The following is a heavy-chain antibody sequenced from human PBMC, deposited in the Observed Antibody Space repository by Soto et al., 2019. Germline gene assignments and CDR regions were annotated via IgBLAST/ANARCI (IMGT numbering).Heavy chain of an antibody. CDR1: GFTFSSHW. CDR3: AGVVNVGYYYYAMGV. Sequence: GGSLRLSCTASGFTFSSHWMDWVRQAPGKGPVWVSRINGDGISTNYAEFVQGRFTISRDNAKNTLYLQMNRLRVEDTGIYYCAGVVNVGYYYYAMGVWGQGTTVTVSS. V-gene: IGHV3-74*01. J-gene: IGHJ6*02. CDR2: INGDGIST. D-gene: IGHD2-15*01.